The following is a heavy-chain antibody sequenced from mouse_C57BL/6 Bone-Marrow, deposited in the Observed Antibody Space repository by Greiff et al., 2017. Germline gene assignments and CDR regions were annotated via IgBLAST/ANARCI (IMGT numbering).Heavy chain of an antibody. Sequence: VHLVESGPGLVQPSQSLSITCTVSGFSLTSYGVHWVRQSPGKGLEWLGVLWRGGSTDYNAAFMSRLSITKDNSKSQVFFKMNSLQADDTAIYYCAKSRAYGNFYFDYWGQGTTLTVSS. V-gene: IGHV2-5*01. CDR1: GFSLTSYG. CDR3: AKSRAYGNFYFDY. D-gene: IGHD2-1*01. CDR2: LWRGGST. J-gene: IGHJ2*01.